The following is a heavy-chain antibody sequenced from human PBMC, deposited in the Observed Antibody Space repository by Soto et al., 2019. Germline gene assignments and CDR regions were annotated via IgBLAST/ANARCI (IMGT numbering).Heavy chain of an antibody. D-gene: IGHD6-13*01. CDR3: ARGRAEVGNRYYYYYDMDV. V-gene: IGHV4-34*01. CDR1: GGSFSGYY. J-gene: IGHJ6*02. CDR2: INHSGST. Sequence: QVQLQQWGAGLLKPSETLSLTCAVYGGSFSGYYWSWIRQPPGKGLEWIGEINHSGSTNYNPSLKSRVAISVDTSKKQFSLKLSSVTAADTAVYYCARGRAEVGNRYYYYYDMDVWGQGTTVTVSS.